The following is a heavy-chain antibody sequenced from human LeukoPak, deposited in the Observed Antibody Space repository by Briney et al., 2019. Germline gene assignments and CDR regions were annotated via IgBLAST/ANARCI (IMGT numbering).Heavy chain of an antibody. CDR1: GGTFSSYA. J-gene: IGHJ1*01. CDR3: ASPLTTVTTGYFQH. Sequence: SVKVSCXASGGTFSSYAISWVRLAPGQGLEWMGRIIPIFGTANYAQKFQGRVTITTDESTSTAYMELSSLRSEDTAVYYCASPLTTVTTGYFQHWGQGTLVTVSS. CDR2: IIPIFGTA. V-gene: IGHV1-69*05. D-gene: IGHD4-17*01.